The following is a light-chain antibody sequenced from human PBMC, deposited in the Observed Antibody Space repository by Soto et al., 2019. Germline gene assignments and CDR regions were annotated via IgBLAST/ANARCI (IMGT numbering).Light chain of an antibody. CDR1: QRVSSN. Sequence: EIVMTQSPATLSVSPGERATLSCRASQRVSSNLACYQQKPSQAPRLLIYGASTSATGIPARFSGSGSETEFTLTISSLQSEDFAVYYCQQYNNWPPWTFGQGTKVEIK. J-gene: IGKJ1*01. CDR3: QQYNNWPPWT. CDR2: GAS. V-gene: IGKV3-15*01.